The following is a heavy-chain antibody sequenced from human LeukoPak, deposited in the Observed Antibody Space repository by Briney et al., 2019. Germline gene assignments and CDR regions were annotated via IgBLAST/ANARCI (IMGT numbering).Heavy chain of an antibody. J-gene: IGHJ4*02. CDR1: GYTFASYD. Sequence: GASVKVSCKASGYTFASYDINWVRQATGQGLEWMGWMNPNSGNTGYAQKFQGRVTMTRNTSISTAYMELSSLRSEDTAVYYCARVESRYSYNGFGYWGQGTLVTVSS. CDR3: ARVESRYSYNGFGY. CDR2: MNPNSGNT. V-gene: IGHV1-8*01. D-gene: IGHD5-18*01.